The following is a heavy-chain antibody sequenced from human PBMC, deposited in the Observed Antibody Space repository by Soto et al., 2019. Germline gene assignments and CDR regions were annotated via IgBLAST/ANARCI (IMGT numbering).Heavy chain of an antibody. Sequence: QVQLQESGPGLVNPSQTLSLTCTVSGGSISSGGYYWTWIRQHPGKGLEWIGYIYYSGSTYYNPSLKSRVTISVDTSKNQFSLKLYSVIAADTAVYYCARDSTAVGGTGFDYWGQGILVTVSS. J-gene: IGHJ4*02. D-gene: IGHD6-19*01. CDR2: IYYSGST. V-gene: IGHV4-31*03. CDR1: GGSISSGGYY. CDR3: ARDSTAVGGTGFDY.